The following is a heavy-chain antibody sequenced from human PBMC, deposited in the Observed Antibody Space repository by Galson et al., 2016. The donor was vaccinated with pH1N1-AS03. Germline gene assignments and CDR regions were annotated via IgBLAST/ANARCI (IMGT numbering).Heavy chain of an antibody. CDR2: IVPTFTAP. CDR3: ATIGAVPGLGGYWFDS. V-gene: IGHV1-69*13. J-gene: IGHJ5*01. D-gene: IGHD6-19*01. Sequence: SVKVSCKASGGTFRNFAISWVRQAPGQVLEWMGRIVPTFTAPKYAQKFQGRLTITADDSATTTYMDLSGLKLEDTAIYYCATIGAVPGLGGYWFDSWGQGTHVIVSS. CDR1: GGTFRNFA.